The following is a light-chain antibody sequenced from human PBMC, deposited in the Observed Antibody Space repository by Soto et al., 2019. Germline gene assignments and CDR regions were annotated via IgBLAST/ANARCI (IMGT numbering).Light chain of an antibody. V-gene: IGLV1-40*01. CDR2: GST. J-gene: IGLJ2*01. Sequence: QSVLTQPPSVSGAPGQRVTISYTGSSSNIGAGYDVHWYQQLPGTAPKLLIYGSTNRPSGVPDRFSGSKSGTSASLAVTGLQAEDEADYYCQSYDSSLSSVVFGGGTQLTVL. CDR1: SSNIGAGYD. CDR3: QSYDSSLSSVV.